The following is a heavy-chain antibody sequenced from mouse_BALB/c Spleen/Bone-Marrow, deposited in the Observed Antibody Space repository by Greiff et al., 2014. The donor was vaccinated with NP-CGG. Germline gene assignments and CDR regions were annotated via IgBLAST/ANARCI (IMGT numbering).Heavy chain of an antibody. D-gene: IGHD1-2*01. J-gene: IGHJ4*01. CDR1: GFTFSSFG. CDR2: ISSGSSTI. CDR3: VRDYGYGAMDY. Sequence: EVMLVESEGGLVQPGGPRKLSCAASGFTFSSFGMHWVRQAPEKGLEWVAYISSGSSTIYYADTVKGRFTISRDNPKNTLFLQMTSLRSEDTAMYYCVRDYGYGAMDYWGQGTSVTVSS. V-gene: IGHV5-17*02.